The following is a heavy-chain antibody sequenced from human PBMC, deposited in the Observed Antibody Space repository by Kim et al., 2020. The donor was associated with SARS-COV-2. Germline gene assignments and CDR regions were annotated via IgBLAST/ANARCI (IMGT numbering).Heavy chain of an antibody. D-gene: IGHD3-3*01. Sequence: SETLSLTCTVSGGSISSGGYYWSWICQHPGKGLEWIGYIYYSGSTYYNPSLKSRVTISVDTSKNQFSLKLSSVTAADTAVYYCARGASITIFGVVILGGAFDPWGQGTLVTVSS. CDR1: GGSISSGGYY. J-gene: IGHJ5*02. CDR3: ARGASITIFGVVILGGAFDP. V-gene: IGHV4-31*03. CDR2: IYYSGST.